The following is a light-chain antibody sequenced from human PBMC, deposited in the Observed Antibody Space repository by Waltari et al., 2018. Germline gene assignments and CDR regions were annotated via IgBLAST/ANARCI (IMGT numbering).Light chain of an antibody. V-gene: IGLV2-14*01. CDR2: EVT. Sequence: QSALTQPASVSGSPGQSITISCTGTSSDVGYYNFVSWYQLHPGNAPKLMIFEVTNRPAGVSNRFSGSKSGNTASLTISGLQAEDEADYYCSSYLGSRTDWVFGGWTKVTVL. J-gene: IGLJ3*02. CDR1: SSDVGYYNF. CDR3: SSYLGSRTDWV.